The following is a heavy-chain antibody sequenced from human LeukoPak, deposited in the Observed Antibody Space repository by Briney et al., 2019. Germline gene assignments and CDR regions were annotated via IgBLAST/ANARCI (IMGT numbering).Heavy chain of an antibody. J-gene: IGHJ6*02. CDR2: ISAYNGNT. CDR3: AKTIAVAGPAYYYYGMDV. CDR1: GYTFTSYG. V-gene: IGHV1-18*01. D-gene: IGHD6-19*01. Sequence: GXSVKVSCKASGYTFTSYGISWVRQAPGQGLEWMGWISAYNGNTNYAQKLQGRVTMTTDTSTSTAYMELRSLRSDDTAVYYCAKTIAVAGPAYYYYGMDVWGQGTTVTVSS.